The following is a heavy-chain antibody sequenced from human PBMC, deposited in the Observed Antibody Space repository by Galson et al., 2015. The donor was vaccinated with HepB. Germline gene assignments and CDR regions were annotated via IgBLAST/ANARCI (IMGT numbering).Heavy chain of an antibody. J-gene: IGHJ6*02. V-gene: IGHV3-53*01. D-gene: IGHD3-10*01. CDR1: GFTVSSNY. Sequence: SLRLSCAASGFTVSSNYMSWVRQAPGKGLEWVSVTYSGGSTYYADSVKGRFTISRDNSKNTLYLQMNSLRAEDTAVYYCAREPYYGSGSYYYYGMDVWGQGTTVTVSS. CDR2: TYSGGST. CDR3: AREPYYGSGSYYYYGMDV.